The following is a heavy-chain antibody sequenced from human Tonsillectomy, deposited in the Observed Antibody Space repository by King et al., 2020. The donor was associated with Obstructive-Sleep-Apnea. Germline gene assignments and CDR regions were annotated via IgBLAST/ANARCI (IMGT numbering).Heavy chain of an antibody. Sequence: QLQESGPGLVKPSDTLSLTCTVSGGSISTGSSSCVWIRQPPRKGLEWIGSMYYSGSTYYNPSLKSRVTISVDTAKNQFSLQMSSVTAADTAVYYCARDRTWALKDMKFDYWGQGTLVTVSS. CDR3: ARDRTWALKDMKFDY. J-gene: IGHJ4*02. D-gene: IGHD1-26*01. CDR1: GGSISTGSSS. CDR2: MYYSGST. V-gene: IGHV4-39*07.